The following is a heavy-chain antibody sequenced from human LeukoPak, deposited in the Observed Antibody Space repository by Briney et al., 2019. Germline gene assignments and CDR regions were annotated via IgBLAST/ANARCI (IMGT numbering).Heavy chain of an antibody. CDR2: INPSGGST. V-gene: IGHV1-46*01. D-gene: IGHD3-22*01. Sequence: EASVKVSCKASGYTFTGYYMHWVRQAPGQGLEWMGIINPSGGSTSYAQKFQGRVTMTRDTSTSTAYMELSSLRSEDTAVYYCARELGSEYYDSSGYYSDWGQGTLVTVSS. J-gene: IGHJ4*02. CDR3: ARELGSEYYDSSGYYSD. CDR1: GYTFTGYY.